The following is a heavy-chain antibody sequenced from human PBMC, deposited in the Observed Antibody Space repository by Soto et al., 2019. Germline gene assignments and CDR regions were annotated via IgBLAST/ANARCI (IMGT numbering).Heavy chain of an antibody. CDR1: GGSISSYY. CDR3: ARANYDILTGPKYDY. Sequence: SETLSLTCTVSGGSISSYYWSWIRQPPGKGLEWIGYIYYSGSTNYNPSLKSRVTMSVDTSKNQFSLKLSSVTAADTAVYYCARANYDILTGPKYDYWGQGTLVTVSS. J-gene: IGHJ4*02. CDR2: IYYSGST. V-gene: IGHV4-59*01. D-gene: IGHD3-9*01.